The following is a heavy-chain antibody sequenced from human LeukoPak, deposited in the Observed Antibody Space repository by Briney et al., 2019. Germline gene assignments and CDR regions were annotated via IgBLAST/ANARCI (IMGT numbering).Heavy chain of an antibody. V-gene: IGHV4-59*01. J-gene: IGHJ4*02. CDR2: IYFTGST. Sequence: SETLSLTCTVSGGSINNYYWSWIRQPPGEGLEWIGCIYFTGSTNYNPSLKTRVTMSVDMSKNQFSLKLTSVTAADTAVYYCARNHDFWTIDFWGQGTLVTVSS. CDR3: ARNHDFWTIDF. CDR1: GGSINNYY. D-gene: IGHD3-3*01.